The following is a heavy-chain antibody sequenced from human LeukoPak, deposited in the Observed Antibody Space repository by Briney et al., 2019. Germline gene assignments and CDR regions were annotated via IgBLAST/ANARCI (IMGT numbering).Heavy chain of an antibody. Sequence: TETLSLTCIVSGGSISIYYWSWIRQPPGKGLEWIGYIYNSGNTDYNPSLKRRVTISADTSRNQFSLKLTSVTAEDTAVYYCARDRTVTLVYYYYGMDVWGQGTTVTVS. J-gene: IGHJ6*02. CDR3: ARDRTVTLVYYYYGMDV. V-gene: IGHV4-59*01. CDR1: GGSISIYY. CDR2: IYNSGNT. D-gene: IGHD4-17*01.